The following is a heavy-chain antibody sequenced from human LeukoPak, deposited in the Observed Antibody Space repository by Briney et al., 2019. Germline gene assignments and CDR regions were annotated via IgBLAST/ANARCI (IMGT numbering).Heavy chain of an antibody. D-gene: IGHD3-22*01. V-gene: IGHV3-21*01. J-gene: IGHJ4*02. CDR3: ARDPYGYYYDSSGYWDY. Sequence: PGGSLRLSCAASGFTFSSYSMNWVRQAPGKGLEWVSSISSSSSYIYYADSVKGRFTISRDNAKNSLYLQMNSLRAEDTAVYYCARDPYGYYYDSSGYWDYWGQGTLVTVSS. CDR1: GFTFSSYS. CDR2: ISSSSSYI.